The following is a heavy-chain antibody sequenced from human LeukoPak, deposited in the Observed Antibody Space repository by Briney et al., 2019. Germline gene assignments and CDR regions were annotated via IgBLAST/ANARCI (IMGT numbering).Heavy chain of an antibody. CDR2: ISSSGSGDNT. V-gene: IGHV3-23*01. J-gene: IGHJ4*02. CDR1: GVTLSTYA. Sequence: GGSLRLSCAASGVTLSTYAMSWARQAPGKGLEWVSGISSSGSGDNTYYADSVKGRFTISRDNSKNTLYLQMNSLRAEDTAVYYCAKSIRRFYGYWGQGTLVTVSS. D-gene: IGHD2/OR15-2a*01. CDR3: AKSIRRFYGY.